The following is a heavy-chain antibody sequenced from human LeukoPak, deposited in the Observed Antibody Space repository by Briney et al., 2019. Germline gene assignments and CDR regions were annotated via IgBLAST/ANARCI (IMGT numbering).Heavy chain of an antibody. Sequence: SVKVSCKASGGTFSSYAIRWVRQAPGQGLEWMGGIIPIFGTANYAQKFQGRVTITTDESTSTAYMELSSLRSEDTAVYYCAREENDILTGYYHAWGQGTLVTVSS. CDR2: IIPIFGTA. CDR3: AREENDILTGYYHA. CDR1: GGTFSSYA. V-gene: IGHV1-69*05. D-gene: IGHD3-9*01. J-gene: IGHJ4*02.